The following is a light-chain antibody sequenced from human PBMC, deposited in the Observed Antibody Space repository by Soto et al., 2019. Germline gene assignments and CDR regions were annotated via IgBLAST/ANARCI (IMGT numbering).Light chain of an antibody. J-gene: IGLJ2*01. CDR1: SGSVSTSYY. CDR3: VLYMGNGISGVV. V-gene: IGLV8-61*01. CDR2: STN. Sequence: QTVVTQEPSFSVSPGGTVTLTCGLSSGSVSTSYYPSWYQQTPGQAPRTLIYSTNTRSSGVPDRFSGSILGNKAALTITGAQADDESDYYCVLYMGNGISGVVFGGGTKLTVL.